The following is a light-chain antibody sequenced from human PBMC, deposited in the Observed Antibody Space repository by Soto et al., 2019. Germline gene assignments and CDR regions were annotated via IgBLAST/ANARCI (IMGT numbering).Light chain of an antibody. CDR3: QSSDSSLTVSTV. Sequence: QSVLTQPPSVSAAPGQTVTISCAGSSSNLGAVYDVQSYLQLLVTTPKPIIYAHTVRPSGVPNRFSGTKSGTSSSLAIIGLQAEDEADYSCQSSDSSLTVSTVFGPGTKVTVL. CDR1: SSNLGAVYD. J-gene: IGLJ1*01. V-gene: IGLV1-40*01. CDR2: AHT.